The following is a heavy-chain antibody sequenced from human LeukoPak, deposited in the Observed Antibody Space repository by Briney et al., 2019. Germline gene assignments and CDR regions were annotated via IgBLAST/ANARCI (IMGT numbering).Heavy chain of an antibody. V-gene: IGHV4-39*01. CDR1: GGSISSSSYY. Sequence: SETLSLTCTVSGGSISSSSYYWGWIRQPPGKGLEWIGSIYYSGSTYYNPSLKSRVTISVDTSKNQFSLKLSSVTAADTAVYYCARPYDAFDIWGQGTMVTVSS. J-gene: IGHJ3*02. CDR3: ARPYDAFDI. CDR2: IYYSGST.